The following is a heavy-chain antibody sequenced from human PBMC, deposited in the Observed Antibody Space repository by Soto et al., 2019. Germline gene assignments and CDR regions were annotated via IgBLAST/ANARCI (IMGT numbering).Heavy chain of an antibody. J-gene: IGHJ4*02. CDR2: IYYSGST. Sequence: SETLSLTCTVSGGSISSYYWSWIRQPPGKGLEWIGYIYYSGSTNYNPSLESRVTISVDTSKNQFSLKLSSVTAADTAVYYCARDRRAAADTHFDYWGQGTLVTVSS. V-gene: IGHV4-59*01. CDR3: ARDRRAAADTHFDY. CDR1: GGSISSYY. D-gene: IGHD6-13*01.